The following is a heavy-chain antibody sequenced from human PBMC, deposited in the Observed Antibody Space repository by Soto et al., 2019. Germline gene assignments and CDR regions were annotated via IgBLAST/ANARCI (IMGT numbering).Heavy chain of an antibody. V-gene: IGHV6-1*01. Sequence: PSQTLSLTCAISGDSVSSNSAAWNWIRQSPSRGLEWLGRTYYRSKWYNDYAISVKSRITINPDTSKNQFSQQLNSVTPEDTAVYYCARAVAVAGTTYFYYGMDVWGQGTTVTVSS. CDR1: GDSVSSNSAA. CDR3: ARAVAVAGTTYFYYGMDV. J-gene: IGHJ6*02. D-gene: IGHD6-19*01. CDR2: TYYRSKWYN.